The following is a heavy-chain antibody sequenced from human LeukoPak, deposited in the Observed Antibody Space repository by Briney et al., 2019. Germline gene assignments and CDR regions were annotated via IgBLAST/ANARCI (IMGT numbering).Heavy chain of an antibody. CDR1: GFTFSSYA. CDR2: ISGSGGST. CDR3: ARGSLRYFDWLLSADFDY. V-gene: IGHV3-23*01. D-gene: IGHD3-9*01. Sequence: PEGSLRLSCAASGFTFSSYAMSWVRQAPGKGLEWVSAISGSGGSTYYADSVKGRFTISRDNSKNTLYLQMNSLRAEDTAVYYCARGSLRYFDWLLSADFDYWGQGTLVTVSS. J-gene: IGHJ4*02.